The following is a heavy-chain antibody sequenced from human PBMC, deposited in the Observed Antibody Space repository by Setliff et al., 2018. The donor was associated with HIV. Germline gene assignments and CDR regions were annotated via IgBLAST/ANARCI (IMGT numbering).Heavy chain of an antibody. CDR1: GDSVSSASYY. J-gene: IGHJ6*03. Sequence: SETLSLTCTVSGDSVSSASYYWSWIRQPPGKGLEWIGYIYYSGTTKYNPSLKSRVTISVDTSKNQISLKLSSVTAADTAVYYCASEAWTSYRSSSGYYYYYMDVWG. V-gene: IGHV4-61*01. D-gene: IGHD6-6*01. CDR2: IYYSGTT. CDR3: ASEAWTSYRSSSGYYYYYMDV.